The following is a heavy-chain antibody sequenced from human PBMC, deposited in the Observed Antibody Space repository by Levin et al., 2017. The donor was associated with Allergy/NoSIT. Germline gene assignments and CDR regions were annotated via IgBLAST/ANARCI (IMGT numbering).Heavy chain of an antibody. CDR1: GYTFTGYY. Sequence: GESLKISCKASGYTFTGYYMHWVRQAPGQGLEWMGRINPNSGGTNYAQKFQGRVTMTRDTSISTAYMELSRLRSDDTAVYYCARVTGYDYIWGSYRYKENAFDIWGQGTMVTVSS. CDR3: ARVTGYDYIWGSYRYKENAFDI. V-gene: IGHV1-2*06. CDR2: INPNSGGT. J-gene: IGHJ3*02. D-gene: IGHD3-16*02.